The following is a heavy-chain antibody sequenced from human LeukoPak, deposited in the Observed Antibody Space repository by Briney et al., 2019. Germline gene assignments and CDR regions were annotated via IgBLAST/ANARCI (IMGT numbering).Heavy chain of an antibody. V-gene: IGHV3-33*03. CDR1: GFTYNHYG. CDR3: AKDAQRGFDYSNSLEY. CDR2: IWSDGTEK. Sequence: PGRSLRLSCAASGFTYNHYGMHWVRQAPGKGLEWVAVIWSDGTEKYYADAVKGRFTVSRGDSRNTLYLQMNSLRGEDTAVYYCAKDAQRGFDYSNSLEYWGQGTLVTVSS. J-gene: IGHJ4*02. D-gene: IGHD4-11*01.